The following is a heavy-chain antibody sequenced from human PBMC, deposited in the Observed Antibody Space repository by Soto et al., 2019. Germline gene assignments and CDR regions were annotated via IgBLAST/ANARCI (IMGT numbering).Heavy chain of an antibody. V-gene: IGHV1-69*01. Sequence: QVQLVQSGAEVKKPGSSVKVSCKASGGTFSSYAISWVRQAPGQGLEWMGGIIPIFGTANYAQKFQGRVTSTADESTSTAYMELSSLRSEETAVYYCASHYCSSTSCYRWFAPGGQGTLVTVSS. J-gene: IGHJ5*02. CDR1: GGTFSSYA. CDR3: ASHYCSSTSCYRWFAP. D-gene: IGHD2-2*01. CDR2: IIPIFGTA.